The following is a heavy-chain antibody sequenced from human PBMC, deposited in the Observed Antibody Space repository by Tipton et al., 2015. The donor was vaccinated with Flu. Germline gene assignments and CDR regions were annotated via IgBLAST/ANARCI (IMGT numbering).Heavy chain of an antibody. V-gene: IGHV4-59*01. CDR2: IYYSGST. CDR3: AREWSPESPGAGF. Sequence: TLSLTCTVSGGSISSYYWSWIRQPPGKGLEWIGYIYYSGSTNYNPSLKSRVTISVDTSKNQFSVKLSSVTAADTAVYYCAREWSPESPGAGFWGQGTLVTVSS. J-gene: IGHJ4*02. CDR1: GGSISSYY. D-gene: IGHD1-14*01.